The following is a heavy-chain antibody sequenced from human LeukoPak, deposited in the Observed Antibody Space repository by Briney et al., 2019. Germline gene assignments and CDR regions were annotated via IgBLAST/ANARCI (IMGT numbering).Heavy chain of an antibody. J-gene: IGHJ4*02. CDR1: GGSISSSSYY. CDR2: IYYSGST. CDR3: AREEAVAGT. D-gene: IGHD6-19*01. Sequence: TSETLSLTCTVSGGSISSSSYYWGWIHQPPGKGLEWIGSIYYSGSTYYNPSLKSRVTISVDTSKNQFSLKLSSVTAADTAVYYCAREEAVAGTWGQGTLVTVSS. V-gene: IGHV4-39*07.